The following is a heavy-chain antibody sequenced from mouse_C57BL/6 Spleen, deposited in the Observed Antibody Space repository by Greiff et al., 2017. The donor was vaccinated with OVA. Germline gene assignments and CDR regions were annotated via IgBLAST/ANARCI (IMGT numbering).Heavy chain of an antibody. Sequence: VQLQQPGAELVRPGSSVKLSCKASGYTFTSYWMHWVKQRPIQGLEWIGNIDPSDSETHYNQKFKDKATLTVDKSSSTAYMQLSSLTSEDSAVYYCARRGITTVPFDYWGQGTTLTVSS. J-gene: IGHJ2*01. CDR3: ARRGITTVPFDY. D-gene: IGHD1-1*01. V-gene: IGHV1-52*01. CDR2: IDPSDSET. CDR1: GYTFTSYW.